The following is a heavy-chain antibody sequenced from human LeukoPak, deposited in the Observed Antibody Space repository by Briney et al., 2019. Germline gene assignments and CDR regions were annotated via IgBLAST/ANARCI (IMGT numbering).Heavy chain of an antibody. J-gene: IGHJ4*02. V-gene: IGHV4-39*01. CDR1: GGSISSSSYY. D-gene: IGHD3-22*01. Sequence: PSETLSLTCTVSGGSISSSSYYWGWIRQPPGKGLEWIGSIYYSGSTYYNPSLKSRVTISVDTSKNQFSLKLSSVTAADTAVYYCARHDRGSRNFDYWGQGTLVTVSS. CDR3: ARHDRGSRNFDY. CDR2: IYYSGST.